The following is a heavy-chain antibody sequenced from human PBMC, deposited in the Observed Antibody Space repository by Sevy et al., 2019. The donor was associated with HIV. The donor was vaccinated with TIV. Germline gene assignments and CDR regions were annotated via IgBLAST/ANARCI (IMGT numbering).Heavy chain of an antibody. CDR1: GFTFSSYA. J-gene: IGHJ5*02. D-gene: IGHD3-10*01. Sequence: GGSLRLSCAASGFTFSSYAMSWVRQAPGKGLEWVSAISGSGGSTYYADSVKGRFTISRDNSKNTLYLQMNSLRAEDTAVYYCAKDTQIFMVRGATGWFDPWGQGTLVTVSS. CDR3: AKDTQIFMVRGATGWFDP. CDR2: ISGSGGST. V-gene: IGHV3-23*01.